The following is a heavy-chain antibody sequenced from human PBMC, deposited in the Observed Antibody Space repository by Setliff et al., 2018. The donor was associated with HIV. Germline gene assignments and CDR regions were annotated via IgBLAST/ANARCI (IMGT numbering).Heavy chain of an antibody. Sequence: GASVKISCKASGYTFTSYGISWVRQAPGQGLEWMGWISTYNGNTNYAQRLQGRVTMTTDTSTTTAYMELRSLKSDDTAIYFCASGMRWGTAMGDAFDIWGQGTMVTVSS. D-gene: IGHD5-18*01. CDR1: GYTFTSYG. CDR2: ISTYNGNT. CDR3: ASGMRWGTAMGDAFDI. J-gene: IGHJ3*02. V-gene: IGHV1-18*01.